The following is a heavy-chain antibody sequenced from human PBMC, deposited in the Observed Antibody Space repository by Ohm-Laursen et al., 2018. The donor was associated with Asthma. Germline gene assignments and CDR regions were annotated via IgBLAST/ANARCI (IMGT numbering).Heavy chain of an antibody. CDR3: ARDWGRCDGSGYSDFDY. J-gene: IGHJ4*02. D-gene: IGHD3-22*01. Sequence: SLRLSCTASGFTFSSYGMHWVRQAPGKGLEWSAVISCDGSDKKYADSVKGRFTSSRDDAKNTLYLQMDSLRPEDTAVYYCARDWGRCDGSGYSDFDYWDQGTLVTVSS. CDR2: ISCDGSDK. V-gene: IGHV3-30*03. CDR1: GFTFSSYG.